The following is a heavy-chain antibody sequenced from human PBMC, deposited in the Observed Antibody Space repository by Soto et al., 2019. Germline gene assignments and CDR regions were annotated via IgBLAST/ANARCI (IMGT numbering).Heavy chain of an antibody. CDR2: IIPIFGTA. CDR3: ARLFIVVVPAAKHKYNWFDP. V-gene: IGHV1-69*13. J-gene: IGHJ5*02. D-gene: IGHD2-2*01. CDR1: GGTFSSYA. Sequence: SVRVSCKASGGTFSSYAISWVRQAPGQGLEWMGGIIPIFGTANYAQKFQGRVTITADESTSTAYMELSSLRSEDTAVYYCARLFIVVVPAAKHKYNWFDPWGQGTLVTVS.